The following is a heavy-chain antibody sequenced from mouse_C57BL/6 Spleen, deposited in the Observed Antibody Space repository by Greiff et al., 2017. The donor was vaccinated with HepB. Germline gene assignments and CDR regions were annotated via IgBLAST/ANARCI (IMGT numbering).Heavy chain of an antibody. CDR2: IDPENGDT. CDR1: GFNIKDDY. D-gene: IGHD2-1*01. CDR3: TMGGNRFAY. V-gene: IGHV14-4*01. J-gene: IGHJ3*01. Sequence: EVQLQQPGAELVRPGASVKLSCTASGFNIKDDYMHWVKQRPEQGLEWVGRIDPENGDTEYASKFQGKVTITADSSSNTAYLQLSSLTSEDTAVCYCTMGGNRFAYWGQGTLVTVSA.